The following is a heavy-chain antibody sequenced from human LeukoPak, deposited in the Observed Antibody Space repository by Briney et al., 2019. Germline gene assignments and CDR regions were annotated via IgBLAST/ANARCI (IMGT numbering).Heavy chain of an antibody. CDR1: GYTFAGYY. D-gene: IGHD5-18*01. CDR3: ARDHLRGESTGGYHFDY. V-gene: IGHV1-2*06. Sequence: ASVKVSCKASGYTFAGYYMHWVRQAPGQGLEWVGRINPNSGGTNYAQKFQGRVTFTRDTSISTAYMELSRLRSDDTAMYYCARDHLRGESTGGYHFDYWGQGTLVTVSS. J-gene: IGHJ4*02. CDR2: INPNSGGT.